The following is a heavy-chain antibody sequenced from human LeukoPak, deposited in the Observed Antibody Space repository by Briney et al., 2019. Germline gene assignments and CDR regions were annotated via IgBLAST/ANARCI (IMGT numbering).Heavy chain of an antibody. CDR2: IYYSGST. Sequence: SETLSLTCAVSGGSLSSYYWSWIRQPPGKGLEWIAYIYYSGSTHHNPSLKSRVTISVDTSKNQFSLKLSSVTAADTAVYYCARYVWGSYPTFEDYWGQGTLVTVSS. V-gene: IGHV4-59*01. CDR3: ARYVWGSYPTFEDY. J-gene: IGHJ4*02. CDR1: GGSLSSYY. D-gene: IGHD3-16*02.